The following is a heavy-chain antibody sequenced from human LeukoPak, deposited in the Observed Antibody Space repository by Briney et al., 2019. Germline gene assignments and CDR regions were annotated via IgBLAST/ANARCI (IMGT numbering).Heavy chain of an antibody. J-gene: IGHJ4*02. D-gene: IGHD2-21*01. V-gene: IGHV1-18*04. CDR1: GDSLTSYG. CDR3: GRGSGVVSPNYFCDS. CDR2: ISAYNGHT. Sequence: ASVKVSCKFSGDSLTSYGFKWVRQAPGQGLEWMGWISAYNGHTKYAQRIEGRVTMTTDTSTSTAYMELRSLRSDDTDVYYCGRGSGVVSPNYFCDSWGQGTLVTVSS.